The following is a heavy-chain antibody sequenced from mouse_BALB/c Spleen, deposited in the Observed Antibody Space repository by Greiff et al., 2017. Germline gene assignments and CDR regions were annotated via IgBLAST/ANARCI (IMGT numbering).Heavy chain of an antibody. CDR2: ISSGSSTI. CDR3: ARSRANWVYFDY. J-gene: IGHJ2*01. Sequence: EVNVVESGGGLVQPGGSRKLSCAASGFTFSSFGMHWVRQAPEKGLEWVAYISSGSSTIYYADTVKGRFTISRDNPKNTLFLQMTSLRSEDTAMYYCARSRANWVYFDYWGQGTTLTVSS. V-gene: IGHV5-17*02. CDR1: GFTFSSFG. D-gene: IGHD4-1*01.